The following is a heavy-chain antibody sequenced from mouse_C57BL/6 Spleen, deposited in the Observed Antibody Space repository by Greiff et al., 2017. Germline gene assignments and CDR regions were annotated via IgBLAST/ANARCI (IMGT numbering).Heavy chain of an antibody. J-gene: IGHJ2*01. CDR1: GYAFSSSW. CDR3: ARDGYLLDY. CDR2: IYPGDGDT. D-gene: IGHD2-3*01. Sequence: VQLQQSGPELVKPGASVKISCKASGYAFSSSWMNWVKQRPGKGLEWIGRIYPGDGDTNYNGKFKGKATLTADKSSSTAYMQLSSLTSDDSAVYFCARDGYLLDYWGQGTTLTVSS. V-gene: IGHV1-82*01.